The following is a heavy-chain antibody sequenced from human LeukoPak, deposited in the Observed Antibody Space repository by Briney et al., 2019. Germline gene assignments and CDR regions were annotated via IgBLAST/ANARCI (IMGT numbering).Heavy chain of an antibody. CDR3: ARGDQTDAFDI. CDR1: GDSISSGDYS. Sequence: SETPSLTCAVSGDSISSGDYSWSWIRQSPGKGLEWVGYIYQSGSTYYSPSLNSRVTISVDSSKNQFSLKLSSVTAADTAVYYCARGDQTDAFDIWGQGTMVTVSS. J-gene: IGHJ3*02. CDR2: IYQSGST. V-gene: IGHV4-30-2*06.